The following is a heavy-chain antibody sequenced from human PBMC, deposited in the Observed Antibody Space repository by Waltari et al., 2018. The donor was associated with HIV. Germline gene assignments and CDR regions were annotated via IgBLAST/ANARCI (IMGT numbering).Heavy chain of an antibody. CDR2: IYYSGTT. CDR3: ARDSGLYGTYSHGMDV. CDR1: GGSVSSDSHY. D-gene: IGHD4-17*01. Sequence: QVQLQESGPGLVKPPQTLSLPCTVSGGSVSSDSHYWSWIRQHPGKGLEWIGYIYYSGTTYYHPSLKSRVIISIDTSKNQCSLELTSVTAADTAVYYCARDSGLYGTYSHGMDVWGQGTTVTVSS. V-gene: IGHV4-31*03. J-gene: IGHJ6*02.